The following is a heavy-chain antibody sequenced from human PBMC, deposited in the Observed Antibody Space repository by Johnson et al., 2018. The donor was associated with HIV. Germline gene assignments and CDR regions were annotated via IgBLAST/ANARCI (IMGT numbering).Heavy chain of an antibody. CDR1: GFTVSSNY. V-gene: IGHV3-11*04. Sequence: QVQLVESGGGVVQPGRSLRLSCAASGFTVSSNYMSWVRQAPGKGLEWVSYISSSGSTIYYADSVKGRFTISGDNAKNSLYLQMNSLRAEDTAVYYCARSYSSSSHDAFDIWGQGTMVTVSS. J-gene: IGHJ3*02. CDR2: ISSSGSTI. CDR3: ARSYSSSSHDAFDI. D-gene: IGHD6-6*01.